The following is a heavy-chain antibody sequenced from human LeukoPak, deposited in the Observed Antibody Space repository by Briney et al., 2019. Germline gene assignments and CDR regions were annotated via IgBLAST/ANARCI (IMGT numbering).Heavy chain of an antibody. V-gene: IGHV4-39*07. J-gene: IGHJ4*02. CDR1: GGSISSSSYY. CDR3: ATRGSYYGSGSLWS. D-gene: IGHD3-10*01. CDR2: IYYSGST. Sequence: PSETLSLTCTVSGGSISSSSYYWGWIRQPPGKGLEWIGSIYYSGSTYYNPSLKSRVTISVDTSKNQFSLKLSSVTAADTAVYYCATRGSYYGSGSLWSWGQGTLVTVSS.